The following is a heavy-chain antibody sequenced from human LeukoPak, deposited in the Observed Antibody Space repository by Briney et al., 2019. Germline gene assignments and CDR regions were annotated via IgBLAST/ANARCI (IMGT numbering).Heavy chain of an antibody. CDR3: AQDYPLRYFAWFWPFHI. V-gene: IGHV3-23*01. D-gene: IGHD3-9*01. J-gene: IGHJ3*02. CDR1: GVTFCSYA. CDR2: IRGSGGST. Sequence: RGALRLSCAASGVTFCSYAMSWGRQAPGKGLEWGSAIRGSGGSTYYADSLKGRFTISRDNSKNTLYLPMNSPRAEDTALYYCAQDYPLRYFAWFWPFHIWGQEPRHRVSS.